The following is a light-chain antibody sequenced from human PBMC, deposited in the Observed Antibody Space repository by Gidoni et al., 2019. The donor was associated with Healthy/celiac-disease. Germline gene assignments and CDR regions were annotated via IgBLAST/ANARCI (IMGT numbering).Light chain of an antibody. J-gene: IGKJ5*01. CDR1: QCVSSY. V-gene: IGKV3-11*01. CDR2: DAS. CDR3: QQRSNWPPIT. Sequence: IVWTQSPATLSLSPGVRATLSCRASQCVSSYLAWYQQKPGQAPRLLIYDASTCAPGIPARFSGSGSGTDFTLTISSLEPEDFAVYYCQQRSNWPPITFGQGTRLQMK.